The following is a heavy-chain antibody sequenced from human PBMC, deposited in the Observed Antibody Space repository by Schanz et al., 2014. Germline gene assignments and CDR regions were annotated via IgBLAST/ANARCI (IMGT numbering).Heavy chain of an antibody. Sequence: QVQLVQSGVEVKRPGASVRVSCKASGYSFTDYAIHWVRQAPGQGLEWMGWISGYNGDTNYAPKFQDRVTMTTDTSTTTVYMELRGLRSDDTAVYYCARETTIITGGAFDVWGQGTMDTVSS. CDR2: ISGYNGDT. D-gene: IGHD3-9*01. V-gene: IGHV1-18*01. CDR1: GYSFTDYA. CDR3: ARETTIITGGAFDV. J-gene: IGHJ3*01.